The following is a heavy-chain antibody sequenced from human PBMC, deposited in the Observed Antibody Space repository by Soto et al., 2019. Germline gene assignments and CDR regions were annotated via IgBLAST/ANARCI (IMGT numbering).Heavy chain of an antibody. Sequence: SETLSLTCTVSGGSISSSSYYWGWIRQPPGKGLEWIGSIYYSGSTYYNPSLKSRVTISVDTSKNQFSLRLSSVTAADTAVYYCARLYCSSTCCYGFAYWGQGTLVTVSS. CDR3: ARLYCSSTCCYGFAY. D-gene: IGHD2-2*01. J-gene: IGHJ4*02. V-gene: IGHV4-39*01. CDR2: IYYSGST. CDR1: GGSISSSSYY.